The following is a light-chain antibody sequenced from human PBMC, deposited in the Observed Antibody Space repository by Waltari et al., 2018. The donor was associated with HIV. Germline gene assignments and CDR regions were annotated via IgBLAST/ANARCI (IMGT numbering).Light chain of an antibody. CDR2: QDN. V-gene: IGLV3-1*01. J-gene: IGLJ2*01. Sequence: SYQLTQPPSISVTAGQTATITCSGNRLEHKNVSWYQRRPGQSPVSLIFQDNKRPSGIPERLPGSNFGDTATLAISETQGDDEGEYYCQAWDNNSVVFGGGTRLTVL. CDR3: QAWDNNSVV. CDR1: RLEHKN.